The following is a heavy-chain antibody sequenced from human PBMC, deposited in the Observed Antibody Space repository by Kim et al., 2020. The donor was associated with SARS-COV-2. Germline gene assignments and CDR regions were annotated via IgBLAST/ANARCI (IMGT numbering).Heavy chain of an antibody. Sequence: SVKVSCKASGGTFSSYAISWVRQAPGQGLEWMGGIIPIFGTANYAQKFQGRVTITADESTSTAYMELSSLRSEDTAVYYCAREDGRSSSWTLRWYFDLWGRGTLVTVSS. CDR3: AREDGRSSSWTLRWYFDL. J-gene: IGHJ2*01. V-gene: IGHV1-69*13. CDR2: IIPIFGTA. D-gene: IGHD6-13*01. CDR1: GGTFSSYA.